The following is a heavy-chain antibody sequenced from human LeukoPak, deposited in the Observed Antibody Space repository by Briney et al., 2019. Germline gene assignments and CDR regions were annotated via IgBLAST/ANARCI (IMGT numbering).Heavy chain of an antibody. CDR1: GFTFSSYS. Sequence: PGGSLRLSCAASGFTFSSYSMNWVRQAPGKGLEWVSSISSSSSYIYHADSVKGRFTISRDNAKNSLYLQMNSLRAEDTAVYYCARDDDSSSWYRFDPWGQGTLVTVSS. CDR3: ARDDDSSSWYRFDP. J-gene: IGHJ5*02. CDR2: ISSSSSYI. D-gene: IGHD6-13*01. V-gene: IGHV3-21*01.